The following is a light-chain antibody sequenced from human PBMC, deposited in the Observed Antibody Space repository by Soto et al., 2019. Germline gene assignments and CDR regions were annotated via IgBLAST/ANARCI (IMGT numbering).Light chain of an antibody. CDR3: MQSAQRCT. CDR2: EVS. J-gene: IGKJ2*02. Sequence: EIVLTQTPLSLSVTPGQQASISCKSSQSLLHSDGKTYLYWYLQRPGQAPHLLIYEVSTRFSGVPDRFSGSGSGTDFTLKISRVEAEDVGVDYCMQSAQRCTVGQGTKLEI. CDR1: QSLLHSDGKTY. V-gene: IGKV2D-29*01.